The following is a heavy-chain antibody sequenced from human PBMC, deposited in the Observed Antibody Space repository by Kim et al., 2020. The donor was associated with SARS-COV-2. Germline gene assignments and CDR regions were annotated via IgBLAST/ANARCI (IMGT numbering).Heavy chain of an antibody. J-gene: IGHJ6*02. V-gene: IGHV6-1*01. CDR2: TYYRSKWYN. CDR3: ARDAVAGTFKRHYYGMDV. CDR1: GDRVSSNSAA. D-gene: IGHD6-19*01. Sequence: SQTLSLTCAISGDRVSSNSAAWNWLRQSPSRGLEWLGRTYYRSKWYNDYAVSVKSRITINPDTSKNQFSLQLNSVTPEDTAVYYCARDAVAGTFKRHYYGMDVWGQGTTVTVSS.